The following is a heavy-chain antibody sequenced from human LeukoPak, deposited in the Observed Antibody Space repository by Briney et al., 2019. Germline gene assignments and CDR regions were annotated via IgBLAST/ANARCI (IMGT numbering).Heavy chain of an antibody. D-gene: IGHD3-16*01. CDR2: INPNSGGT. V-gene: IGHV1-2*02. CDR3: ARGGDRRGTALDSFDY. CDR1: GYTFTGYY. Sequence: EASVKVSCKASGYTFTGYYMHWVRQAPGQGLEWMGWINPNSGGTNYAQKFQGRVTMTRDTSISTAYMELSRLRSDDTAVYYCARGGDRRGTALDSFDYWGQGTLVTVSS. J-gene: IGHJ4*02.